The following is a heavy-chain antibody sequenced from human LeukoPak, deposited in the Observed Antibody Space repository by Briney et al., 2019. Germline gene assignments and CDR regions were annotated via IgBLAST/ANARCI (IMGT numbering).Heavy chain of an antibody. J-gene: IGHJ4*02. CDR1: GFTFSNYA. D-gene: IGHD3-3*01. Sequence: WGSLTLSCAASGFTFSNYAMNWVRQAPGKGLEWGSTISGSGGSTYYADSVKGRFTMSRDNSKNTLYLQMNSLRAEDTTVYYCAKRGSHYDFWSGYLVWGQGTLVTLS. CDR3: AKRGSHYDFWSGYLV. CDR2: ISGSGGST. V-gene: IGHV3-23*01.